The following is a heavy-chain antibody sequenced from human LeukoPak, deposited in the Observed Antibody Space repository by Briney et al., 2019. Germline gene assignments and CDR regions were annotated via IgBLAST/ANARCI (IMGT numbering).Heavy chain of an antibody. CDR1: GGSFSSYY. CDR2: INHSGST. D-gene: IGHD2-2*03. V-gene: IGHV4-34*01. CDR3: VDIVVVSAAIIFDY. Sequence: SETLSLTCAVYGGSFSSYYWSWIRQPPGKGLEWIGEINHSGSTNYNPSLKSRVTISVDTSKNQFSLKLSSVTAADTAVYYCVDIVVVSAAIIFDYWGQGTQVTVSS. J-gene: IGHJ4*02.